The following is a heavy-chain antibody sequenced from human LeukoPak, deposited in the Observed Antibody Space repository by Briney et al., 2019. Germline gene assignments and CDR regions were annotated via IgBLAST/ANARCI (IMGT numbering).Heavy chain of an antibody. CDR1: GGSISSGSYY. CDR3: ARDPYYYDSSGYTN. CDR2: IYTSGST. J-gene: IGHJ4*02. V-gene: IGHV4-61*02. D-gene: IGHD3-22*01. Sequence: SETVSLTCTVSGGSISSGSYYWSWIRQPAGKGLEWIGRIYTSGSTNYNPSLKSRVTISVDTSKNQFSLKLSSVTAADTAVYYCARDPYYYDSSGYTNWGQGTLVTVSS.